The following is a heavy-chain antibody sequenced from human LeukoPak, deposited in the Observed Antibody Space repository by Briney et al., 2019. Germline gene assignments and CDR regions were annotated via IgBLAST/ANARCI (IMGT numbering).Heavy chain of an antibody. Sequence: PGGSLRLSCAASGFTVSSNFMSWVRQAPGKGLQWVSVIFSGGSTFYADSVRGRFTISRDNSKNTLYLQMNSLRAEDTAVYYCARGELAAAGTRGFYYYYYYMDVWGKGTTVTISS. CDR1: GFTVSSNF. D-gene: IGHD6-13*01. CDR3: ARGELAAAGTRGFYYYYYYMDV. J-gene: IGHJ6*03. CDR2: IFSGGST. V-gene: IGHV3-53*01.